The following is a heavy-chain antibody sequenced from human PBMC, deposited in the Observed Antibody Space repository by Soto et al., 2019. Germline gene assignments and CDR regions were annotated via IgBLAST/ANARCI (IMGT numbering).Heavy chain of an antibody. CDR3: ARGRLGYSYAPWYFDL. V-gene: IGHV1-8*01. CDR2: MNPNSGNT. D-gene: IGHD5-18*01. J-gene: IGHJ2*01. Sequence: QVQLVQSGAEVKKPGASVKVSCKASGYTFTSYDINWVRQATGQGLEWMGWMNPNSGNTGYAQKFQGRVTMTRNTLKNXAYKELSSLRSEDTAVYYWARGRLGYSYAPWYFDLWGRGTLVTVSS. CDR1: GYTFTSYD.